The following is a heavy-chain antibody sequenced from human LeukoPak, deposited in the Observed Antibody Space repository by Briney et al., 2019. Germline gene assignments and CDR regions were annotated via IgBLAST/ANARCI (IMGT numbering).Heavy chain of an antibody. Sequence: PGGSLRLSCAASGFTFSSYWMSWVRQAPGKGLEWVANIKQDGSEKYYVDSVKGRFTISRDNAKNSLYLQMNSLRAEDTAVYYCARALGIAAAGTGNWFDPWGRGTLVTVSS. J-gene: IGHJ5*02. CDR1: GFTFSSYW. CDR2: IKQDGSEK. D-gene: IGHD6-13*01. V-gene: IGHV3-7*05. CDR3: ARALGIAAAGTGNWFDP.